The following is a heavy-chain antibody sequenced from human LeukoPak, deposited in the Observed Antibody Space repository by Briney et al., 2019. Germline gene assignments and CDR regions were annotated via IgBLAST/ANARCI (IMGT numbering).Heavy chain of an antibody. V-gene: IGHV4-59*01. J-gene: IGHJ4*02. CDR1: GGSISSYY. CDR2: IYYSGST. CDR3: ARSRGDITIFGVVITQFDY. Sequence: SETLSLTCTVSGGSISSYYWSWIRQPPGKGLEWIGYIYYSGSTNYNPSLKSRVTISVDTSKNQFSLKLGSVTAADTAVYYCARSRGDITIFGVVITQFDYWGQGTLVTVSS. D-gene: IGHD3-3*01.